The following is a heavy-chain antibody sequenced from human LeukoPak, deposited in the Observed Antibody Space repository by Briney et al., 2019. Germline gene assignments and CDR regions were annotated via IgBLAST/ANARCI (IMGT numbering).Heavy chain of an antibody. Sequence: PGGSLRLSCAASGFIFSSYSMTWVRQAAGKGLDWVAGISDGGGRRYYVDSVRGRLTTYRDNSKNALYLQMNSLRAEDTAVYYFSKGGICSSGTCYSPPVDYWGQGTLGTVSS. J-gene: IGHJ4*02. CDR3: SKGGICSSGTCYSPPVDY. V-gene: IGHV3-23*01. D-gene: IGHD2-15*01. CDR1: GFIFSSYS. CDR2: ISDGGGRR.